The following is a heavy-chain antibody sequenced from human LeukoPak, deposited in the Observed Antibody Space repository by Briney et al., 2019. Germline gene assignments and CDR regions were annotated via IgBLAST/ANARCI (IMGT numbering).Heavy chain of an antibody. CDR2: ISGSGGST. Sequence: PGGSLRLSCAASGFTFSSYAMSWVRQAPGKGLEWVSAISGSGGSTYYADSVKGRFTISRDNSKNTLYLQMNSPRAEDTAVYYCAKQYSSSWYYFDYWGQGTLVTVSS. V-gene: IGHV3-23*01. D-gene: IGHD6-13*01. CDR1: GFTFSSYA. CDR3: AKQYSSSWYYFDY. J-gene: IGHJ4*02.